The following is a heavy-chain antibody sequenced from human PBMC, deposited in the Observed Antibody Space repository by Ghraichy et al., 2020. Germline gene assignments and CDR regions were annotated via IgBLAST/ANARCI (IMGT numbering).Heavy chain of an antibody. J-gene: IGHJ6*02. V-gene: IGHV4-34*01. CDR1: GGSFSGYY. D-gene: IGHD1-26*01. CDR2: INHSGST. CDR3: AKSIVGATNYYYYYGMDV. Sequence: SETLSLTCAVYGGSFSGYYWSWIRQPPGKGLEWIGEINHSGSTNYNPSLKSRVTISVDTSKNQFSLKLSSVTAADTAVYYCAKSIVGATNYYYYYGMDVWGQGTTATVSS.